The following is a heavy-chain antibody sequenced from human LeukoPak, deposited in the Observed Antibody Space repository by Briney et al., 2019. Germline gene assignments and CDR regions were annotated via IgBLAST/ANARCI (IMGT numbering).Heavy chain of an antibody. CDR2: IYHSGST. CDR1: GVSLSSSNW. V-gene: IGHV4-4*02. CDR3: SRLPDP. J-gene: IGHJ5*02. Sequence: SETLSLTCAVSGVSLSSSNWWHSLRQPPGKGLEWIGEIYHSGSTNYNPSLKSRVTISVDKSKNQFSLKLSSVTAADTAVYYCSRLPDPWGQGTLVTVSS.